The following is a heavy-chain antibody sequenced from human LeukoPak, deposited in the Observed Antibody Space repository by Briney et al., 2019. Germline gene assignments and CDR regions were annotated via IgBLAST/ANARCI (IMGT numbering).Heavy chain of an antibody. Sequence: SETLSLTCTVSGGPMNTYYWTWIRQPPGKGLEWIGYIYHSGSTKYNPSLKSRVTISVDTSKNQFSLNLSSVTAADTAVYYCARGGCSGKDYNNWGQGTLVTVSS. CDR2: IYHSGST. D-gene: IGHD2-15*01. CDR1: GGPMNTYY. CDR3: ARGGCSGKDYNN. V-gene: IGHV4-59*01. J-gene: IGHJ4*02.